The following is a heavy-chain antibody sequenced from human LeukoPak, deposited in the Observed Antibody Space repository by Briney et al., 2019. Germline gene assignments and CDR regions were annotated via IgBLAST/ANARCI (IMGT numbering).Heavy chain of an antibody. CDR3: ARDPTSLRDGYNSYYYYGMDV. Sequence: GASVKVSCKASGYTFTSYAISWVRQAPGQGLEWMGGIIPIFGTANYAQKFQGRVTITADESTSTAYMELSSLRSEDTAVYYCARDPTSLRDGYNSYYYYGMDVWGQGATVTVSS. CDR1: GYTFTSYA. D-gene: IGHD5-24*01. V-gene: IGHV1-69*13. J-gene: IGHJ6*02. CDR2: IIPIFGTA.